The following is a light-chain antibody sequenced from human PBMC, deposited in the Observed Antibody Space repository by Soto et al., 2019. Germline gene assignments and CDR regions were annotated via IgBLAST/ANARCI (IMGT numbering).Light chain of an antibody. CDR2: DAS. V-gene: IGKV3-11*01. J-gene: IGKJ4*01. Sequence: EILLTQSPVTLSLSPGERATLSCRASQNVRGYLAWYQQKPGQAPRLLIYDASNRATGIPARFSGSGSGADFTLTISSLEPEDSAVYYCQQRSNWPLTFGGGTKVDIK. CDR1: QNVRGY. CDR3: QQRSNWPLT.